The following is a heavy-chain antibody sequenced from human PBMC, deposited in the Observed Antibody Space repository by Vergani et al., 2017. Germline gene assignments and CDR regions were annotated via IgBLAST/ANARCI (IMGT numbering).Heavy chain of an antibody. CDR1: GFIFSHYW. D-gene: IGHD3-16*01. CDR2: INQDGSEK. Sequence: EVQLVESGGGLVQPGGSLRLSCAAFGFIFSHYWMSWVGQAPGKGLEWVANINQDGSEKYYVDSVKGRFTISRANAKNSLYLQMNSLRTDDTATYYCANHFRGWGIDYWGQGTQVIVSS. V-gene: IGHV3-7*01. CDR3: ANHFRGWGIDY. J-gene: IGHJ4*02.